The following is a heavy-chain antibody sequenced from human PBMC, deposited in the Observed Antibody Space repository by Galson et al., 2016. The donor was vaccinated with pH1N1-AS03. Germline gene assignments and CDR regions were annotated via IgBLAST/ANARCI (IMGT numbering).Heavy chain of an antibody. J-gene: IGHJ6*04. D-gene: IGHD5/OR15-5a*01. Sequence: QSGAEVKKPGESLKISCKGSGYSFTNYWIGWVRQMPGNGLEWLAIIYPGDSSTRYSPSFPGSVTISSDKSITTAYLQWSNLKASDTAMYYCARHRLSVTHSFSTRGIDVWGKGTTVTVSS. CDR3: ARHRLSVTHSFSTRGIDV. CDR1: GYSFTNYW. CDR2: IYPGDSST. V-gene: IGHV5-51*01.